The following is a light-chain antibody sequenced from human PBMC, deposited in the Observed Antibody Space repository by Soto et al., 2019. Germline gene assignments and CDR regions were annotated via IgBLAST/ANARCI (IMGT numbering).Light chain of an antibody. J-gene: IGKJ1*01. CDR2: DVS. CDR1: QSINTW. Sequence: DIQMTQSPSTVSASVGDRITITCRASQSINTWLAWYRQRPGEAPPLLIYDVSTLAMGVPARFSGSGAGTDFTLSISRLQADDFATFYCQQYQTYSRTFGQGTKVEVK. CDR3: QQYQTYSRT. V-gene: IGKV1-5*01.